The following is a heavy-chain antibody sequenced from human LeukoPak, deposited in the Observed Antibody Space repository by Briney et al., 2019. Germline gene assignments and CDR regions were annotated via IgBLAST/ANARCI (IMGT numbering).Heavy chain of an antibody. V-gene: IGHV4-30-4*01. J-gene: IGHJ6*02. Sequence: SETLSLTCTVSGGSISSGDYYWSWIRQPPGKGLEWTGYIYHSGSTYYNPSLKSRVTISVDTSKNQFPLKLSSVTAADTAVYYCARDTVTTFGYYYGMDVWGQGTTVTVSS. CDR1: GGSISSGDYY. CDR2: IYHSGST. D-gene: IGHD4-17*01. CDR3: ARDTVTTFGYYYGMDV.